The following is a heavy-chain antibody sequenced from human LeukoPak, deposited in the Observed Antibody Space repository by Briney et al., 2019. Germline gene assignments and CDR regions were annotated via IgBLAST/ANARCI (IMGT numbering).Heavy chain of an antibody. CDR3: VKDRMVHDY. Sequence: PGGSLRLSCAASGFTFSSHAMSWVRQAPGKGLEWVSAISDTGSKTYYADSVKGRFTISRDNSKNTLYVQINSLTVEDTAVYYCVKDRMVHDYWGQGTLVTVSS. J-gene: IGHJ4*02. CDR1: GFTFSSHA. D-gene: IGHD2-15*01. CDR2: ISDTGSKT. V-gene: IGHV3-23*01.